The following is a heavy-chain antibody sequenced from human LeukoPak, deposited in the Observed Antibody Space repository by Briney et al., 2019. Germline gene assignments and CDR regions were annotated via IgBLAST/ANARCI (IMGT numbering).Heavy chain of an antibody. D-gene: IGHD1-26*01. Sequence: KPSETLSLTCAVYGGAFSGYYWSWIRQPPGKGLGWIGGINHSGSTNYNPSLKSRVTISVDTSKNQFSLKLSSVTAADTAVYYCARGRGPWPIVGATKGLVYFDYWGQGTLVTVSS. J-gene: IGHJ4*02. V-gene: IGHV4-34*01. CDR2: INHSGST. CDR3: ARGRGPWPIVGATKGLVYFDY. CDR1: GGAFSGYY.